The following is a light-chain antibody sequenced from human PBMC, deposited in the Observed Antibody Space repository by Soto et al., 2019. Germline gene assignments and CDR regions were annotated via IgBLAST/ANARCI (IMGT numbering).Light chain of an antibody. J-gene: IGKJ1*01. CDR2: DAS. CDR1: QSISNR. V-gene: IGKV1-5*01. Sequence: DIQMTQSPSTLSASVGDRVAITCRASQSISNRFAWYQQKPGKAPKVLIYDASSLEGGVPSRFSGSGSGTEFTLTISSLQPDDFATYYCQQYYSYPWTFGQGTKVDI. CDR3: QQYYSYPWT.